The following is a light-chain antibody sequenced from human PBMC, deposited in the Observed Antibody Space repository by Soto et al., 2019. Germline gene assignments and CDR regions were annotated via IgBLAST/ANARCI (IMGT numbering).Light chain of an antibody. CDR2: DVS. J-gene: IGLJ1*01. CDR1: SSDVGGYDS. CDR3: NSYTSTITYV. Sequence: QSVLTQPASVSGPPGQSITISCTGTSSDVGGYDSVSWYQQLPGKAPKLLIYDVSNRPSGVSSRFSGSKSGNTTSLTISGLQAEDEADYYCNSYTSTITYVFGTGNKVTVL. V-gene: IGLV2-14*01.